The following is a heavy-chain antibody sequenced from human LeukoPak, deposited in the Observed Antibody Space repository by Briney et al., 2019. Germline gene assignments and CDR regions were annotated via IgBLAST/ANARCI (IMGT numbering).Heavy chain of an antibody. CDR1: GYTFTGYY. Sequence: GASVKVSCKASGYTFTGYYMHWVRQAPGQGLEWMGWINPNSGGTNYAQKFQGRVTMTRDTSISTAYMELSRLRSDDTAVYYCARDRITMIVVVTAFDYWGQGTLVTVSS. V-gene: IGHV1-2*02. D-gene: IGHD3-22*01. CDR3: ARDRITMIVVVTAFDY. CDR2: INPNSGGT. J-gene: IGHJ4*02.